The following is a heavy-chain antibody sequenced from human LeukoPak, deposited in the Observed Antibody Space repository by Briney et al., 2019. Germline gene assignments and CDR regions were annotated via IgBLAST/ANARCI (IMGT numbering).Heavy chain of an antibody. V-gene: IGHV1-2*02. CDR1: GYTFTGYY. CDR2: INPNSGGT. D-gene: IGHD3-3*01. CDR3: ARGTRRITIFGVVEVYYYYYMDV. Sequence: ASVKVSCKASGYTFTGYYMHWVRQAPGQGLEWMGWINPNSGGTNYAQKFQGRVTMTRDTSISTAYMELSRLRSDDTAVYYCARGTRRITIFGVVEVYYYYYMDVWGKGTTVTVSS. J-gene: IGHJ6*03.